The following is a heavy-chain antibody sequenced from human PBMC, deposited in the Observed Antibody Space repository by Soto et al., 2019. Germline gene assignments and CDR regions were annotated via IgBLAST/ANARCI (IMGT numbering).Heavy chain of an antibody. CDR2: IGGSGYDT. CDR3: AVPTGIEVTGPDY. D-gene: IGHD6-19*01. V-gene: IGHV3-23*01. J-gene: IGHJ4*02. CDR1: GFIFSNYA. Sequence: EVQLLESGGGLVQPGGSLRLSCKASGFIFSNYALSWVRQAPGKGLQWVSAIGGSGYDTYYADSVKGRFTISRDNSGDTLHLQMSSLRADDTAIYYCAVPTGIEVTGPDYWGQGTLVTVSS.